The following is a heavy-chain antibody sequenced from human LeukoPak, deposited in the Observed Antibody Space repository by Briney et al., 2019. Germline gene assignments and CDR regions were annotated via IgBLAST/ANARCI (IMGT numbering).Heavy chain of an antibody. J-gene: IGHJ6*02. CDR1: GYSFTSYW. Sequence: GESLKISCKGSGYSFTSYWIGWVRQMPGKGLEWMGIIYPGDSDTRYSPSFQGQVTISADRSISTAYLQWSSLKASDTAMYYCARHSYGSGSYYKPYYYHGMDVWGQGTTVTVSS. CDR3: ARHSYGSGSYYKPYYYHGMDV. D-gene: IGHD3-10*01. CDR2: IYPGDSDT. V-gene: IGHV5-51*01.